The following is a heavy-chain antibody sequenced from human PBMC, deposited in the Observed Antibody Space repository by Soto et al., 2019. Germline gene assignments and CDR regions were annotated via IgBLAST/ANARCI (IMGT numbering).Heavy chain of an antibody. Sequence: QVQLVQSGAEVKKPGASVKVSCKVSGDTLTELSMHWVRQAPGQGLEWMGGFDPEDGETIYAQKFQGRVTMTEDTSTDTAYMELSSLRSEDTAVYYCATIEVPAARAYYYYYYLDVWGKGTTVTVSS. V-gene: IGHV1-24*01. CDR3: ATIEVPAARAYYYYYYLDV. CDR2: FDPEDGET. D-gene: IGHD2-2*01. J-gene: IGHJ6*03. CDR1: GDTLTELS.